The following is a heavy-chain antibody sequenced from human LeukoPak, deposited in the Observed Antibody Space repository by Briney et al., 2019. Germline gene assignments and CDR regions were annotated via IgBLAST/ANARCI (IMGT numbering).Heavy chain of an antibody. CDR3: ARRGSYSTIKVPGLFDY. CDR1: GYSLSSGYY. D-gene: IGHD1-26*01. CDR2: IYHSGST. V-gene: IGHV4-38-2*02. J-gene: IGHJ4*02. Sequence: SETLSLTCTVSGYSLSSGYYWGWIRQPPGKGLEWIGSIYHSGSTYYNPSLKSRVTISVDTSKNQFSLKLSSVTAADTAVYYCARRGSYSTIKVPGLFDYWGQGTLVTVSS.